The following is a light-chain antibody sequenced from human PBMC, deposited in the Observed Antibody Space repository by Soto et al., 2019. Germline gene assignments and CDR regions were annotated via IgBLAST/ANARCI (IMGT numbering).Light chain of an antibody. V-gene: IGKV3-15*01. CDR1: QSVGSN. Sequence: EMVMTQSPATVSVSPGERATLSCRASQSVGSNLAWYQQKPGQAPRLLIYGASSRATGVPVRFSGSGSGTDFTLIISSLQSEDFALYYCQQYNNWPLTFGGGTNVEI. J-gene: IGKJ4*01. CDR3: QQYNNWPLT. CDR2: GAS.